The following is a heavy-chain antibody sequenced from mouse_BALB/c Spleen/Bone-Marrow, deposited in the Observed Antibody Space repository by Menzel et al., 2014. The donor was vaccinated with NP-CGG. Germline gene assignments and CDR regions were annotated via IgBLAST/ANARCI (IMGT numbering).Heavy chain of an antibody. D-gene: IGHD1-1*01. CDR1: GFNIKDTY. J-gene: IGHJ3*01. CDR2: IDPANGNT. V-gene: IGHV14-3*02. Sequence: VQLQQSGAELVKPGASVKLSCTASGFNIKDTYMHWVKQRPEQGLEWIGRIDPANGNTKYDPKFQGKATITADTSSNTAFLRLSSLTSEASAVYCCANYYYGSSLFSYWGQGTLVTVSA. CDR3: ANYYYGSSLFSY.